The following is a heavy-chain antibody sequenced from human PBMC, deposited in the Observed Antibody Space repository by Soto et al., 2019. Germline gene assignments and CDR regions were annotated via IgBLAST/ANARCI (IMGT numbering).Heavy chain of an antibody. CDR3: ARVALSGGGWLDP. J-gene: IGHJ5*02. D-gene: IGHD1-26*01. V-gene: IGHV1-46*01. CDR1: GYTFTSYY. CDR2: INPSDGST. Sequence: GASVKVSCKASGYTFTSYYMHWVRQAPGQGLEWMGIINPSDGSTTYAQKFQGRLTVTRDTSTSTVYMNLSSLRSEDTAIYYCARVALSGGGWLDPWGQGTLVTVSS.